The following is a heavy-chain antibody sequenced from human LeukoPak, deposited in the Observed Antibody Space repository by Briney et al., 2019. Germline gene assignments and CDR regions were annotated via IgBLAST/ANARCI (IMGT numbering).Heavy chain of an antibody. J-gene: IGHJ4*02. Sequence: GGSLSLSCAASGFTVSSYWMSWVRQAPGKGLEWVANRKQDGSEKYYVDSVKGRFTISRDNAKNSLYLQMNSLRAEDTAVYYCARVQVRRRLPDYWGRGTLVTVSS. CDR2: RKQDGSEK. V-gene: IGHV3-7*01. D-gene: IGHD4-17*01. CDR3: ARVQVRRRLPDY. CDR1: GFTVSSYW.